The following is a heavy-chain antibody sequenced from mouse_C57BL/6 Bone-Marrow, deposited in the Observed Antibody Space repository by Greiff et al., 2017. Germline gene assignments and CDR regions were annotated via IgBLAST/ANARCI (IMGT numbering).Heavy chain of an antibody. Sequence: VQLQQPGAELVRPGSSVKLSCKASGYTFTSYWMHWVKQRPIQGLEWIGNIDPSDSETHYNQKFKDKATLTVDKSSSTAYMQLSSLTSEDSAVYYCARGLIYRVPRDYWGQGTSVTVSS. CDR3: ARGLIYRVPRDY. V-gene: IGHV1-52*01. CDR1: GYTFTSYW. D-gene: IGHD2-1*01. CDR2: IDPSDSET. J-gene: IGHJ4*01.